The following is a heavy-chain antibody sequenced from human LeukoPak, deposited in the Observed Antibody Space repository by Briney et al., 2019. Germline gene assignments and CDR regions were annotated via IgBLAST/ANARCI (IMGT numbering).Heavy chain of an antibody. CDR1: GFTFSSYA. Sequence: PGRSLRLSCAASGFTFSSYAMHWVRQAPGKGLEWVAVISYDGSNKYYAGSVKGRFTISRDNSKNTLYLQMNSLRAEDTAVYYCARDLGSWGQGTPVTVSS. V-gene: IGHV3-30-3*01. D-gene: IGHD3-16*01. CDR2: ISYDGSNK. CDR3: ARDLGS. J-gene: IGHJ4*02.